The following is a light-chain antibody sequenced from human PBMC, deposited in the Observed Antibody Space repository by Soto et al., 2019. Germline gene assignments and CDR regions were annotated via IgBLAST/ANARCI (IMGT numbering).Light chain of an antibody. J-gene: IGKJ3*01. CDR3: QHYHSPPFT. CDR1: QGISNY. V-gene: IGKV1-27*01. Sequence: DIPMTQSPSSLSAFVGDSVTFTCRASQGISNYLAWYHQKPGKVPKLLVYAASTLHSQVPSRISGSGSGTEFTLTIRSLQPEDVGTYYCQHYHSPPFTFGPGTKLEIK. CDR2: AAS.